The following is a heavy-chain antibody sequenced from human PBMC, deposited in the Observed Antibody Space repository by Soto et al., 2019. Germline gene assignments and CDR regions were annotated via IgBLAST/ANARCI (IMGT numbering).Heavy chain of an antibody. V-gene: IGHV3-21*01. D-gene: IGHD5-18*01. J-gene: IGHJ4*02. CDR2: ISSSSSYI. CDR3: ARDQPEYSYGYGLGY. CDR1: GFTFSSYS. Sequence: GCLRLSCAASGFTFSSYSMNWVRQAPGKGLEWVSSISSSSSYIYYADSVKGRFTISRDNAKNSLYLQMNSLRAEDTAVYYCARDQPEYSYGYGLGYWGQGTLVTVSS.